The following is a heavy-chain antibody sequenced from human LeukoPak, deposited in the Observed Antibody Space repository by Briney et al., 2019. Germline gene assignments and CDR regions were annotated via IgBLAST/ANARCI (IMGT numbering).Heavy chain of an antibody. CDR1: GFTFSNYA. CDR3: AKGEGEGIAILGLVINQFDY. J-gene: IGHJ4*02. CDR2: ISDNGDTT. Sequence: HTGGSLRLSYAASGFTFSNYAMSWVRQAPGKGLEWVSSISDNGDTTNYADSVKGRFTISRDNSKSTLYLQMNSLRAEDTAVYYCAKGEGEGIAILGLVINQFDYWGQGTLVTVSS. D-gene: IGHD3-3*01. V-gene: IGHV3-23*01.